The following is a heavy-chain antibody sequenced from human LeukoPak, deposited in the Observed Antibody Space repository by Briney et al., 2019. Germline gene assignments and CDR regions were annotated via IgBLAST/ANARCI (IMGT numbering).Heavy chain of an antibody. D-gene: IGHD3-22*01. Sequence: DSLKVSCKASGYPFTRSGLSWVRQAPGPALEWLGWISDFKGNTNYAQKLHGTVTMTTDTSTSTAYMELRSLRSDDTAVYYCARESHYYDSSGYYPLLDWGQGTLVTVSS. CDR2: ISDFKGNT. CDR3: ARESHYYDSSGYYPLLD. V-gene: IGHV1-18*01. J-gene: IGHJ4*02. CDR1: GYPFTRSG.